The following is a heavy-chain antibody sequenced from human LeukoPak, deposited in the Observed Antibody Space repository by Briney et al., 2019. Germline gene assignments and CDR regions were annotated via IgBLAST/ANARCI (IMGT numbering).Heavy chain of an antibody. Sequence: SQTLSLTCTVSGGSISSGGYYWSWIRQHPGKGLEWIGCIYYSGSTYYNPSLKSRVTISVDTSKNQFSLKLSSVTAADTAVYYCARGKRGTAPELISFDYWGQGTLVTLSS. V-gene: IGHV4-31*03. J-gene: IGHJ4*02. D-gene: IGHD1-14*01. CDR3: ARGKRGTAPELISFDY. CDR2: IYYSGST. CDR1: GGSISSGGYY.